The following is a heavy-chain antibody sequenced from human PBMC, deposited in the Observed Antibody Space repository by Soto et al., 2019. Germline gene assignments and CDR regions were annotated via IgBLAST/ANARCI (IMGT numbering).Heavy chain of an antibody. D-gene: IGHD3-22*01. CDR2: ISYGGGTT. CDR1: EFTFSNYA. Sequence: EVQLLESGGGVVQPGGSLRLSCAASEFTFSNYAMSWVRQAPGKGLEWVSAISYGGGTTYYADSVKGRFTISRDNSKNTLDLQMNSLRAEETAVYYCAKNPVYYYDSTGDHFHYWGQGTLVTVSS. J-gene: IGHJ4*02. CDR3: AKNPVYYYDSTGDHFHY. V-gene: IGHV3-23*01.